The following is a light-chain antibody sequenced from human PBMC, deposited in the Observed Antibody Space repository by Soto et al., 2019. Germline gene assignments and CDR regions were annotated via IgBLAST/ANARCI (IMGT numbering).Light chain of an antibody. CDR3: QQTYSTPYT. Sequence: DIQMTQSPSPLSASVGDRVTITCRASQRISNYLNWYQQKQGKAPKLLIYAESSLQSGVPLRFSGSGSGTCFTLTISSLQPEDYATYYCQQTYSTPYTFGQGNKVEIK. J-gene: IGKJ2*01. CDR1: QRISNY. CDR2: AES. V-gene: IGKV1-39*01.